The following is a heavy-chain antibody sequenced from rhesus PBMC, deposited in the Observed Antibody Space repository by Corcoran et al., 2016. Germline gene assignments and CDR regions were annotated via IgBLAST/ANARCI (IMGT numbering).Heavy chain of an antibody. CDR1: GGSISSSY. D-gene: IGHD6-25*01. CDR2: FYGSGTSP. Sequence: QLQLQESGPGLVKPSETLSLTCAVSGGSISSSYWSWSRQAPGKGMEWIGYFYGSGTSPSYNPSRMSRVTLSVDTSKSQLSLKLSAVTAADTAVYYCARVSDFSFDYWGQGVLVTVA. CDR3: ARVSDFSFDY. V-gene: IGHV4-169*01. J-gene: IGHJ4*01.